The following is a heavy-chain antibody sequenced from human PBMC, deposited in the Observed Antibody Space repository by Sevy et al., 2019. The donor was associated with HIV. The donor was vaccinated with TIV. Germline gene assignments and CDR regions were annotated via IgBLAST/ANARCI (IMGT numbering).Heavy chain of an antibody. CDR2: ISFDGSNK. CDR3: ALERLSSDVAEYFQN. D-gene: IGHD1-1*01. CDR1: GFTFTLYS. Sequence: GGSLRLSCAASGFTFTLYSMHWVRQAPGKGLEWVATISFDGSNKHYADSVKRRFTISRDNSQNSLYLQMNSLRTEDTAVYYCALERLSSDVAEYFQNWGQGTLVTVSS. J-gene: IGHJ1*01. V-gene: IGHV3-30-3*01.